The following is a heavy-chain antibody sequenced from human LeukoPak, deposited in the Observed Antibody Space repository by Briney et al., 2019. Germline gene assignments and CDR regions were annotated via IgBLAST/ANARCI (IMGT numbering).Heavy chain of an antibody. V-gene: IGHV3-64D*06. J-gene: IGHJ4*02. CDR3: VRGTGY. CDR2: ISSNGDNT. Sequence: GGSLRLSCSVSGFTFSTYVMHWVRQAPGKGLEYVSAISSNGDNTYYADSVKGRFTLSGDNSKNTLYLQMSSLRADDTAVYYCVRGTGYWGQGTLVTVSS. CDR1: GFTFSTYV.